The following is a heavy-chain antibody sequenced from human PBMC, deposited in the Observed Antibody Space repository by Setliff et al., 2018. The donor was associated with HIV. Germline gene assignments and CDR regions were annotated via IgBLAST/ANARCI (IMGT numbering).Heavy chain of an antibody. J-gene: IGHJ4*02. CDR2: IYHSGST. V-gene: IGHV4-4*02. CDR3: ARFNALLGSSTYYDY. CDR1: GDSISNNNW. D-gene: IGHD3-22*01. Sequence: SETLSLTCTVSGDSISNNNWWSWVRQPPGKGLEWIGEIYHSGSTNYNPSLKSRVTISIDRSKNQFSLKLSSVTAADTAVYFCARFNALLGSSTYYDYWGPGLLVTVSS.